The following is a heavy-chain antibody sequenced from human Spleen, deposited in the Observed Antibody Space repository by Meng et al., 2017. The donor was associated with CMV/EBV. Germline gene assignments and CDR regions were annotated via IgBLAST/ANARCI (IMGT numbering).Heavy chain of an antibody. V-gene: IGHV4-4*07. D-gene: IGHD2-15*01. CDR1: GGFSRSYY. Sequence: QVQAAGLGLGNPSATWSLTGPVSGGFSRSYYWSWIRQPAGKGLEWIGRSYTSGSTNYNPSLKSRVTMSVDTSKNQFSLKVSSVAAADTAVYYCAGGRWYYFDLWGRGTLVTVSS. J-gene: IGHJ2*01. CDR3: AGGRWYYFDL. CDR2: SYTSGST.